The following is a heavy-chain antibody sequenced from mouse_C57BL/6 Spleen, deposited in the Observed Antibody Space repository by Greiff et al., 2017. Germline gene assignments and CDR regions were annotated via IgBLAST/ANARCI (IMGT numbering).Heavy chain of an antibody. J-gene: IGHJ2*01. CDR3: SRVRDGYDENYFGC. Sequence: QVQLKESGAELMKPGASVKLSCKATGYTFTGYWIEWVKQRPGHGLEWIGEILPGSGSTNYNKKFKGKATFTADTSSNTAYMQLSSLTTEDSAIYYCSRVRDGYDENYFGCWGQGTTLTVAS. D-gene: IGHD2-2*01. CDR2: ILPGSGST. V-gene: IGHV1-9*01. CDR1: GYTFTGYW.